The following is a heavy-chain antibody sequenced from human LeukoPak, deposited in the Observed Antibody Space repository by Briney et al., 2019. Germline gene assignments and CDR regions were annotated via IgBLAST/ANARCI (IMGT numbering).Heavy chain of an antibody. Sequence: SQTLSLTCAISGDSVSSKSATWNRIRQSPSRGLEWLGRTYYRSTWYHDYALSVRSRITITPDTPKNQLSLHLNSVTPEDTAVYYCARDSLTATFDFWGQGTLVTVSS. CDR1: GDSVSSKSAT. D-gene: IGHD3-9*01. J-gene: IGHJ4*02. CDR3: ARDSLTATFDF. CDR2: TYYRSTWYH. V-gene: IGHV6-1*01.